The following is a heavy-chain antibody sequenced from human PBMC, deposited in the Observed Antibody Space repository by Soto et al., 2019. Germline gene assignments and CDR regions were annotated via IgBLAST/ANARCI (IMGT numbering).Heavy chain of an antibody. V-gene: IGHV2-26*01. Sequence: HVTLKESGPVLVKHTETLTLTCTVSGFSLSNGKVGVSWIRQPPGKALEWLAHIFSNDEKSYKTSLKSRLTISEDPSKSQVVLTMTNVDPVDTATYYCARILFGRSVAGGYFYMDVWGKGTTVTVSS. J-gene: IGHJ6*03. CDR1: GFSLSNGKVG. CDR2: IFSNDEK. CDR3: ARILFGRSVAGGYFYMDV. D-gene: IGHD6-19*01.